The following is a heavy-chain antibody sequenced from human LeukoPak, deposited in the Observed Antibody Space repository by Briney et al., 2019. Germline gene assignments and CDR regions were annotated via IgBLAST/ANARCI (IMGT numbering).Heavy chain of an antibody. Sequence: KSSETLSLTCTVSGGSISSGSYYWSWIRQPAGKGLDWIGRIYTSGSTNYNPSLKSRVTISVDTSKNQFSLKLSSVTAADTAVYYCARESSGWYLNYYYYMDVWGKGTTVTISS. D-gene: IGHD6-19*01. J-gene: IGHJ6*03. V-gene: IGHV4-61*02. CDR3: ARESSGWYLNYYYYMDV. CDR1: GGSISSGSYY. CDR2: IYTSGST.